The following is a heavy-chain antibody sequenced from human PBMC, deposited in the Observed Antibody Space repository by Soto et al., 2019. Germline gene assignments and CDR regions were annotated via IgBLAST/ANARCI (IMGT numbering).Heavy chain of an antibody. D-gene: IGHD1-20*01. CDR2: IYHNGST. CDR1: VGSISSGGYS. V-gene: IGHV4-30-2*01. J-gene: IGHJ5*02. CDR3: VRGWYNWNQNWFDP. Sequence: QLQLQESCSGLVKPSQTLSLTCAVSVGSISSGGYSWNWIRQPPEKSLECIGYIYHNGSTYYNPSLKSRVTISVERSKNQFSLRLSCVIAADTAVYYCVRGWYNWNQNWFDPWCQGTMVTVS.